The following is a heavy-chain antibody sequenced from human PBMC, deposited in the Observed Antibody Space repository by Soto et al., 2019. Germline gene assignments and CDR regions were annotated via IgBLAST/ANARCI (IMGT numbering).Heavy chain of an antibody. J-gene: IGHJ4*02. CDR2: TYHSGNP. Sequence: NLDLTIDDSGDTSSTGVHTWASIRQPPGNSLELIGHTYHSGNPYYNPSLKSRVIISVDRSKNQFSLKVRSVTAADTAVYYCARGSYYYDSSGYYHYWGQGTLVTVSS. D-gene: IGHD3-22*01. CDR1: GDTSSTGVHT. V-gene: IGHV4-30-2*01. CDR3: ARGSYYYDSSGYYHY.